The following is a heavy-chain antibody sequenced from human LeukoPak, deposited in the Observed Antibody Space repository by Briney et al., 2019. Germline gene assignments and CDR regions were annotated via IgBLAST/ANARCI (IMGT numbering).Heavy chain of an antibody. CDR2: ISNGGSST. CDR1: GFTFSSYE. V-gene: IGHV3-48*03. D-gene: IGHD3-10*01. Sequence: PGGSLRLSCAASGFTFSSYEMNWVRQAPGKGLEWVSAISNGGSSTYYADSVKGRFTISRDNSKNTLYLQMNSLRAEDTALYYCARHYYYSSGNYLDHWGQGTLVTVSS. CDR3: ARHYYYSSGNYLDH. J-gene: IGHJ4*02.